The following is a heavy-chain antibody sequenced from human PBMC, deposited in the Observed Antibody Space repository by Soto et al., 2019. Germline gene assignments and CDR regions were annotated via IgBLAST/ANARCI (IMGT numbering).Heavy chain of an antibody. CDR1: GDSISSTY. Sequence: PSETLSLTCTVSGDSISSTYLSWVRQPAGRGLEWIGRIYSSGSNNYNPSLESRVTMSVDTSKNQFSLTLRSVTAADTAVYFCARGYESGYTFGHDLWGQGTLVTVSS. V-gene: IGHV4-4*07. J-gene: IGHJ5*02. D-gene: IGHD3-3*01. CDR2: IYSSGSN. CDR3: ARGYESGYTFGHDL.